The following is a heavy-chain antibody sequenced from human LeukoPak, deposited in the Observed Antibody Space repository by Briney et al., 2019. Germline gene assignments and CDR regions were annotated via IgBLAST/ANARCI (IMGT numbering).Heavy chain of an antibody. J-gene: IGHJ4*02. CDR2: ISRSSGTM. CDR3: ARDGDGSFDY. Sequence: GGSLRLSCAASGFSFSVYAMNWVRQAPGKGLEWISYISRSSGTMYYADSVKGRFTIPRDNAKNSLYLQMNSLRAEDTAVYYCARDGDGSFDYWGQGALVTVSS. V-gene: IGHV3-48*04. CDR1: GFSFSVYA.